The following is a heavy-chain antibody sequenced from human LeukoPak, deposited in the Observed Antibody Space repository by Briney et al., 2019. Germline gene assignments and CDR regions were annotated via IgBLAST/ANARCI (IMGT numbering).Heavy chain of an antibody. D-gene: IGHD3-22*01. V-gene: IGHV3-23*01. CDR2: ISGSGGST. Sequence: GGSLRLSCAASGFTFSSYAMSWVRQAPGKGLEWVSAISGSGGSTYYADSVKGRFTISRDNSKNTLYLQMNSLRGEDTAVYYCAKASYYYDSASRGYLGQGTLVTVSS. CDR3: AKASYYYDSASRGY. J-gene: IGHJ4*02. CDR1: GFTFSSYA.